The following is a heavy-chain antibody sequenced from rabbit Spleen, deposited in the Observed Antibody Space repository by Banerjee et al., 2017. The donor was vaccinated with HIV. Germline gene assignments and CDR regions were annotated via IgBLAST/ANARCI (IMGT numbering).Heavy chain of an antibody. CDR2: IYISGGST. V-gene: IGHV1S40*01. Sequence: QSLEESGGDLVKPGASLTLTCTASGFDLSSYYYMCWVRQAPGKGLEWIACIYISGGSTFYANWAKGRFTISETSSTTVTLQMTSLTAADTATYFCARGSAAMTMLITGFYFTLWGPGTLVTVS. J-gene: IGHJ4*01. CDR1: GFDLSSYYY. CDR3: ARGSAAMTMLITGFYFTL. D-gene: IGHD2-1*01.